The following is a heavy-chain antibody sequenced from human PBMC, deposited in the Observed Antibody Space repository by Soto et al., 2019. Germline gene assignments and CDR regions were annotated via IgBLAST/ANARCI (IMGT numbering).Heavy chain of an antibody. CDR2: VTNSASNT. Sequence: EVQLLESGGGLVQPGGSLRLSCAASGFTFSTYAMTWVRQAPGKGLEWVSSVTNSASNTYHADSVKGRFTISRDNSKNMLFLQMNSLRAEDTALYYCAKDLAATATGDSFDSWGQGTMVTVSS. CDR1: GFTFSTYA. V-gene: IGHV3-23*01. J-gene: IGHJ3*02. D-gene: IGHD1-1*01. CDR3: AKDLAATATGDSFDS.